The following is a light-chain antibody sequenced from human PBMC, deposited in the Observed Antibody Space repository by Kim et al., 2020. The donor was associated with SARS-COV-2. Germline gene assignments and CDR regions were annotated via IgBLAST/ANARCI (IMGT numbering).Light chain of an antibody. Sequence: VALEHTVRSKSKGNSCRTYLARWYQQKHGQAPVTVIYGKDNRHSGIPYRFSGSSSGNTASLTITGAQAEDEDDYYCNSRDSMGNQIFGGGTQLTVL. V-gene: IGLV3-19*01. J-gene: IGLJ2*01. CDR2: GKD. CDR3: NSRDSMGNQI. CDR1: SCRTYL.